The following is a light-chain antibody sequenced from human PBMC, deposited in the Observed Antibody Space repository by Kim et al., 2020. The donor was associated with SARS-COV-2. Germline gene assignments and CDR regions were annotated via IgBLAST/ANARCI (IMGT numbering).Light chain of an antibody. CDR3: QQSFTAQYT. Sequence: LSASVGERVTRACRASQNITKHLNWYQQKPGKAPKLLIYVASILQSGVTSRFSGSGSGTYFTLTITNLQPEDFAIYHCQQSFTAQYTFGQGTKLEIK. V-gene: IGKV1-39*01. J-gene: IGKJ2*01. CDR2: VAS. CDR1: QNITKH.